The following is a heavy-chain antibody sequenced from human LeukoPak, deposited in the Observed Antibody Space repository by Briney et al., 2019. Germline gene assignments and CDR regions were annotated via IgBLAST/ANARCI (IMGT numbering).Heavy chain of an antibody. J-gene: IGHJ5*02. Sequence: PSETLSLTCTVSGGSISSSSYYWGWIRQPPGKGLEWIGSIYYSGSTYYNRSLKSRVTISVDTSKNQFSLKLSPVTAADTAVYYCARDGYPRTFDPWRQGTLVTVSS. CDR1: GGSISSSSYY. CDR2: IYYSGST. V-gene: IGHV4-39*07. D-gene: IGHD5-18*01. CDR3: ARDGYPRTFDP.